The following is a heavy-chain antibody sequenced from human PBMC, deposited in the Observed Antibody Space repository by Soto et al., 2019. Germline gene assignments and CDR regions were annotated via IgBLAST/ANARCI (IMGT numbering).Heavy chain of an antibody. CDR2: ISYEGSSQ. D-gene: IGHD6-13*01. CDR3: ASELTAAGTDIYYHGLDV. V-gene: IGHV3-30-3*01. CDR1: GFTFSLYA. J-gene: IGHJ6*02. Sequence: QLQLVESGGGVVQPGRSLRLSCTASGFTFSLYAIHWVRQAPGKGLEWVAFISYEGSSQYYADSLKGRFTISRDNPRNTVYLQMNSLRAEDTSVYYCASELTAAGTDIYYHGLDVWGQGTTVTVSS.